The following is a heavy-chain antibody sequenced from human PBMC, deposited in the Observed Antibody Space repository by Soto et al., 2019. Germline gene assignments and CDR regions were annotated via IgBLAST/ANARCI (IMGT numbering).Heavy chain of an antibody. CDR2: IRSKANDYAT. Sequence: EVQLVQSGGGLVQPGGSLKLSCAASGFTFSGSTVHWVRQASGEGLQWVGRIRSKANDYATTYIASVKGRFTISRDDSRNTADLQMSALKTEHTAVYYCTGGYCTRGTCYSGYFQQWGQGALVTVFS. CDR3: TGGYCTRGTCYSGYFQQ. CDR1: GFTFSGST. J-gene: IGHJ1*01. D-gene: IGHD2-15*01. V-gene: IGHV3-73*02.